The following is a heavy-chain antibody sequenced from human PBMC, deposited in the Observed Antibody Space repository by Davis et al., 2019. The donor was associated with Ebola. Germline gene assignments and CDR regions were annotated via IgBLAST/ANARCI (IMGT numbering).Heavy chain of an antibody. D-gene: IGHD4-17*01. V-gene: IGHV3-48*03. J-gene: IGHJ2*01. Sequence: PGGSLRLSCAASGFTFSSYEMNWVRQAPGKGLEWVSYISSSGSTIYYADSVKGRFTISRDNAKNSLYLQMNSLRDEDTAVYYCARVGPRDEFYGDYVYFDLWGRGTLVTVSS. CDR3: ARVGPRDEFYGDYVYFDL. CDR1: GFTFSSYE. CDR2: ISSSGSTI.